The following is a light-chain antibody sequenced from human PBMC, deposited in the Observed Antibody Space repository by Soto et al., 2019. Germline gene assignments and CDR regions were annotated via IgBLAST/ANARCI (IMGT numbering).Light chain of an antibody. Sequence: DIQMTQSPSTLSASVGDRVTITCRASQSISDWLAWYQQKPGQAPKLLIYKASSLESGVPSRFGGSGSGTEFTLTISSLQPDDVATYYCQQYSSYYMYTFGQGTKVDIK. V-gene: IGKV1-5*03. CDR3: QQYSSYYMYT. CDR1: QSISDW. J-gene: IGKJ2*01. CDR2: KAS.